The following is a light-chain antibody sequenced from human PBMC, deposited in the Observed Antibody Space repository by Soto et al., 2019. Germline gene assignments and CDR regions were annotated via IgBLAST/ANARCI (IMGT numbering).Light chain of an antibody. V-gene: IGKV1-39*01. J-gene: IGKJ4*01. Sequence: DIQMTQAPSSLSASVGDRVTITCRASQSIGDNLNLYQQKPGTAPNLLIYAASSLQSGVPSRFSGSGYGTDFTLPIRNLQPEDFVIYFCHQSFNPPTTFGGGIKV. CDR2: AAS. CDR3: HQSFNPPTT. CDR1: QSIGDN.